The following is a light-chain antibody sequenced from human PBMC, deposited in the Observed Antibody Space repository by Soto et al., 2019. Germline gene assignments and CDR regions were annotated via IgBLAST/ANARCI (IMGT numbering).Light chain of an antibody. J-gene: IGKJ3*01. CDR2: ATS. CDR3: QQTHSLPLS. Sequence: QMTQSPSSVYASVGDRVTMTCRASQGVGGRLAWYQQKPGKVHKLRIYATSSLHSGVPSRFSDIGSCTDFTLSISSLHPEDFSTYYCQQTHSLPLSFGPGTKLDIK. CDR1: QGVGGR. V-gene: IGKV1-12*01.